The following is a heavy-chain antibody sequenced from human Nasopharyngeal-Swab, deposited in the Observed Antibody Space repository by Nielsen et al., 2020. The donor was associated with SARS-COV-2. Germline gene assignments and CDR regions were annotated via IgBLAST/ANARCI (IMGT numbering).Heavy chain of an antibody. J-gene: IGHJ4*02. CDR1: GGSFSGYY. D-gene: IGHD3-22*01. CDR3: ARFSPTYYYDSSGLNFDY. V-gene: IGHV4-34*01. Sequence: SETLSLTCAVYGGSFSGYYWSWIRQPQGKGLEWIGEINHSGSTDYNPSLKSRVTISVDTSKNQFSLKLSSVTAADTAVYYCARFSPTYYYDSSGLNFDYWGQGTLVTVSS. CDR2: INHSGST.